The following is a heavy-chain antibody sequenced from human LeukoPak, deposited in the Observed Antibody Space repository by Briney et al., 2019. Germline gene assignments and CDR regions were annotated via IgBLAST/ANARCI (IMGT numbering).Heavy chain of an antibody. J-gene: IGHJ4*02. V-gene: IGHV4-4*07. CDR2: IYSSGNT. D-gene: IGHD6-19*01. CDR1: GVSISRHY. CDR3: ARVLTAVAGPYYFDF. Sequence: SETLSLTCTVSGVSISRHYWSWIRQPAGKGLEWIGRIYSSGNTNYNPSLNSRVTMSVDTSKNQFSLKLTSVTAADTAVYYCARVLTAVAGPYYFDFWGQGTLVTVSS.